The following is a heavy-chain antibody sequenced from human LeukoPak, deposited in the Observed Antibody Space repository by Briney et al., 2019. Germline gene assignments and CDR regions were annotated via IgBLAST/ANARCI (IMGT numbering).Heavy chain of an antibody. Sequence: SQTLSPTCAVYGGSFSGYYWNWIRQAPGKRLEWIGEINHSGSTNYNPSLKSRVTISVDTSKNQFALKLSSVTAADTAVYYCARGGVGDLVHLLENSGQGTLATVSS. D-gene: IGHD1-1*01. CDR1: GGSFSGYY. CDR3: ARGGVGDLVHLLEN. V-gene: IGHV4-34*01. J-gene: IGHJ4*02. CDR2: INHSGST.